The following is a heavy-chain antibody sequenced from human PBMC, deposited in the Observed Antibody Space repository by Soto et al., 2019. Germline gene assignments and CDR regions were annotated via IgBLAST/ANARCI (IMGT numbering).Heavy chain of an antibody. V-gene: IGHV3-23*01. Sequence: GGSLXLSCAASGFTFSSYAMSWVRQAPGKGLEWVSAISGSGGSTYYADSVKGRFTISRDNSKNTLYLQMNSLRAEDTAVYYCAKYKQWLVRHWYFALWGRGTLVTVSS. J-gene: IGHJ2*01. CDR2: ISGSGGST. CDR1: GFTFSSYA. CDR3: AKYKQWLVRHWYFAL. D-gene: IGHD6-19*01.